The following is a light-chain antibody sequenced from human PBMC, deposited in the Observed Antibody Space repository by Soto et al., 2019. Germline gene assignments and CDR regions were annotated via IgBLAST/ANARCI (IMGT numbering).Light chain of an antibody. CDR1: QSVSSSY. CDR3: QQRSNWIT. V-gene: IGKV3-11*01. Sequence: EIVLTQSPGTLSLSPGERATLSCRASQSVSSSYLAWYQQKPGQAPRLLIYDASNRATGIPARFSGRGSGTDFTLTITSLEPEDFAVYYCQQRSNWITFGQGTRLEIK. J-gene: IGKJ5*01. CDR2: DAS.